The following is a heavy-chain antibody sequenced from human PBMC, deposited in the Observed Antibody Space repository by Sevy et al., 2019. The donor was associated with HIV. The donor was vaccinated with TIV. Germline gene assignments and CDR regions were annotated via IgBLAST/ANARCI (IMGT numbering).Heavy chain of an antibody. J-gene: IGHJ6*02. CDR2: IKSKTDGGTT. CDR3: TTDPPCGGDCFYYYGMDV. Sequence: GGSLRLSCAASGFTFSNAWMSWVRQAPGKGLEWVGRIKSKTDGGTTDYAAPVKGRFTISRDDSKNTLYLQMNSLKTEDTAVYYCTTDPPCGGDCFYYYGMDVWGQGTTVTVSS. V-gene: IGHV3-15*01. D-gene: IGHD2-21*02. CDR1: GFTFSNAW.